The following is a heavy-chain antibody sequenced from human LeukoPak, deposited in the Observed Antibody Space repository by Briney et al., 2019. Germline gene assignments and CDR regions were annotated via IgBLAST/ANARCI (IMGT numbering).Heavy chain of an antibody. J-gene: IGHJ4*02. Sequence: SETLSLTCTVSGGSISTGREYWSWIRQPAGKGLEWIERVYATGSTNYSPSLKSRATISLDPSKNQFSLKLSSVTAADTAMYYCARLAPYSSGPHFDYWGQGILVTVSS. CDR3: ARLAPYSSGPHFDY. V-gene: IGHV4-61*02. CDR2: VYATGST. D-gene: IGHD6-19*01. CDR1: GGSISTGREY.